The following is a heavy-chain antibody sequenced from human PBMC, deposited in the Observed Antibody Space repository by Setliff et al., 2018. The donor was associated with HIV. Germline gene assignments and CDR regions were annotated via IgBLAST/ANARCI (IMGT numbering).Heavy chain of an antibody. D-gene: IGHD3-22*01. V-gene: IGHV1-18*01. CDR1: GYTFTHYA. CDR3: AREIGDYYDSSGYYPPTDYYYGMDV. J-gene: IGHJ6*02. Sequence: GASVKVFCKASGYTFTHYAISWVRQAPGQGLEWMGWIYPNTGGTNYAQKLQGRVTMTTDTSTSTAYMELRSLRSDDTAVYYCAREIGDYYDSSGYYPPTDYYYGMDVWGQGTTVTVSS. CDR2: IYPNTGGT.